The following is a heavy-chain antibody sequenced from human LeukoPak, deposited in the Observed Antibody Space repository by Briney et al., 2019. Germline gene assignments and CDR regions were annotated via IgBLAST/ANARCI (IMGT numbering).Heavy chain of an antibody. CDR2: TNHSGST. D-gene: IGHD2-2*01. J-gene: IGHJ6*02. CDR1: GGSFSGYY. Sequence: KASETLSLTCAVYGGSFSGYYWSWIRQPPGKGLEWIGETNHSGSTNYNPSLKSRVTISVDTSKNQFSLKLSSVTAADTAVYYCARGGVVPAAYYYYYYGMDVWGQGTTVTVSS. CDR3: ARGGVVPAAYYYYYYGMDV. V-gene: IGHV4-34*01.